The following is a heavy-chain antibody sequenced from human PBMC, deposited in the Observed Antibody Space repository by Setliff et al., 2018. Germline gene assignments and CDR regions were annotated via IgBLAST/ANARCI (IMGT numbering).Heavy chain of an antibody. CDR1: GGPIISDTYY. Sequence: KPSETLSLTCTVSGGPIISDTYYWGWIRQPPGKGLEWIGSIYSSGNTYYNPSAKSRVTISVDTSKNQVSLKLTSVTAADTSVYYCARHFGWRFDPWGQGALVTVSS. D-gene: IGHD3-10*01. CDR3: ARHFGWRFDP. J-gene: IGHJ5*02. V-gene: IGHV4-39*01. CDR2: IYSSGNT.